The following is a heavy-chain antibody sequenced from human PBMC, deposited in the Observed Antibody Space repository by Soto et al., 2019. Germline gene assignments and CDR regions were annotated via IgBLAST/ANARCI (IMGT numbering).Heavy chain of an antibody. D-gene: IGHD6-19*01. J-gene: IGHJ4*02. CDR2: IYLSDSDT. CDR3: ARYSSGWPYYFDY. Sequence: GESLKISCNGSGYSFTSYWIAWVRQMPGKGLEWMGIIYLSDSDTRYSPSFQGRVTISADKSISTAYLQWSSLKASDTAMYYCARYSSGWPYYFDYWCQGTLVTASP. V-gene: IGHV5-51*01. CDR1: GYSFTSYW.